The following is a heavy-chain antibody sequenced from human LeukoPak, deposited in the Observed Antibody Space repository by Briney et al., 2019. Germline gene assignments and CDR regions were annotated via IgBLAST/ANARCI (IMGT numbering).Heavy chain of an antibody. CDR3: ARGSTDLRYCSGGACYDY. CDR1: GFTFRSHW. CDR2: IKQDGSEK. Sequence: GGSLRLSCAASGFTFRSHWMSWVRQAPGKGLEWVANIKQDGSEKYYVDSVKGRFTISRDDGKNSLYPQMNGLRAEDTAVYYCARGSTDLRYCSGGACYDYWGQGTLVTVSS. D-gene: IGHD2-15*01. J-gene: IGHJ4*02. V-gene: IGHV3-7*01.